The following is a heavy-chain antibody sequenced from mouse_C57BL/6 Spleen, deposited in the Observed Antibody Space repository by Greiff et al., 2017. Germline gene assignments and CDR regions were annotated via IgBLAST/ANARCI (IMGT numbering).Heavy chain of an antibody. CDR3: AKNFDYDAVWYFDV. Sequence: QVQLKASGPGLVQPSQSLSITCTVSGFSLTSYGVHLVRQSPGKGLEWLGVIWRGGSTDYTAAFMSRLSITKENSKRQVFFKMNSLQADDTAIYYCAKNFDYDAVWYFDVWGTGTTVTVSS. CDR1: GFSLTSYG. V-gene: IGHV2-5*01. D-gene: IGHD2-4*01. CDR2: IWRGGST. J-gene: IGHJ1*03.